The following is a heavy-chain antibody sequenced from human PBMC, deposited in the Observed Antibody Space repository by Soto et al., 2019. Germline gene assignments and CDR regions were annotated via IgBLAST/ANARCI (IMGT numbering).Heavy chain of an antibody. Sequence: SETLSLTCTVSGGSISSSSYYWGWIRQPPGKGLEWIGSIYYSGSTYYNPSLKSRVTISVDTSKNQFSLKLSSVTAADTAVYYCARVRGPYCGGECYPPTPNWFDPWGQGTLVTVSS. CDR3: ARVRGPYCGGECYPPTPNWFDP. J-gene: IGHJ5*02. CDR2: IYYSGST. V-gene: IGHV4-39*01. D-gene: IGHD2-21*01. CDR1: GGSISSSSYY.